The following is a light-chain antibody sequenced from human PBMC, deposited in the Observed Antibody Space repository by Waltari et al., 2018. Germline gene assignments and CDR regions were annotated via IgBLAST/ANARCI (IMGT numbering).Light chain of an antibody. CDR2: SNN. CDR3: AAWDDSLNGPV. J-gene: IGLJ3*02. V-gene: IGLV1-44*01. Sequence: QSVLTQPPSASGTPGQWVTISCSGSSPTIGRNTVNWYQQLPGTAPKLLIYSNNQRPSGVPDRFSGSKSGTSASLAISGLQSEDEADYYCAAWDDSLNGPVFGGGTKLTVL. CDR1: SPTIGRNT.